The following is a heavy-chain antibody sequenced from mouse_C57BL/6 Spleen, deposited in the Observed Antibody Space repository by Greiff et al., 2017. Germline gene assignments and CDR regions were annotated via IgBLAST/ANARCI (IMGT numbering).Heavy chain of an antibody. CDR3: ARSFYDYDEAWFAY. Sequence: VQLQQSGAELVRPGSSVKLSCKASGYTFTSYWMHWVKQRPIQGLEWIGNIDPSDSETHYNQKFKDKATFTVDKSSSTAYMQLSSLTSEDSAVYYVARSFYDYDEAWFAYWGQGTLVTVSA. V-gene: IGHV1-52*01. D-gene: IGHD2-4*01. J-gene: IGHJ3*01. CDR1: GYTFTSYW. CDR2: IDPSDSET.